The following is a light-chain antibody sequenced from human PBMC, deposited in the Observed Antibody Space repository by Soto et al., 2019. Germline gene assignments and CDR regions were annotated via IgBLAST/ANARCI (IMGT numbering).Light chain of an antibody. J-gene: IGLJ2*01. CDR1: SSDVGGYNY. V-gene: IGLV2-14*01. Sequence: QSVLTQPASVSGSPGQSITLSCTGTSSDVGGYNYVSWFQQHPGKAPKVMIYNVSNRPSGVSNRFSGSKSGNTASLTISGLQAEDEADYYCASYTSSDTVVFGGGTKVTVL. CDR2: NVS. CDR3: ASYTSSDTVV.